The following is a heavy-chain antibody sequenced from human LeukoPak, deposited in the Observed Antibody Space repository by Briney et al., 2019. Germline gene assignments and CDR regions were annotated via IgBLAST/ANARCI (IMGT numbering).Heavy chain of an antibody. CDR2: IYYSGST. D-gene: IGHD3-22*01. CDR1: GGSISSGGYY. CDR3: ARGTRSYDSSAAFDI. V-gene: IGHV4-31*03. J-gene: IGHJ3*02. Sequence: SETLSLTCTVSGGSISSGGYYWSWIRQHPGKGLEWIGYIYYSGSTYYNPSLKSRVTISVDTSKNQFSLKLSSVTAADTAVYYCARGTRSYDSSAAFDIWGQGTMVTVSS.